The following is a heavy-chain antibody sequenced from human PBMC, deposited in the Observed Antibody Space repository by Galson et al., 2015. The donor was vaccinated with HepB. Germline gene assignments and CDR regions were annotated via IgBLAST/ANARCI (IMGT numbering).Heavy chain of an antibody. V-gene: IGHV3-30-3*01. CDR3: AREVPYLDDYVWGSYRSEGYWFDP. D-gene: IGHD3-16*02. J-gene: IGHJ5*02. CDR1: GFTFSSYA. Sequence: SLRLSCAASGFTFSSYAMHWVRQAPGKGLEWVAVISYYGSNKYYADSVQGRFTISRDNSKNTLYLQMNSLRAEDTAVYYCAREVPYLDDYVWGSYRSEGYWFDPVGQVTLVTVSS. CDR2: ISYYGSNK.